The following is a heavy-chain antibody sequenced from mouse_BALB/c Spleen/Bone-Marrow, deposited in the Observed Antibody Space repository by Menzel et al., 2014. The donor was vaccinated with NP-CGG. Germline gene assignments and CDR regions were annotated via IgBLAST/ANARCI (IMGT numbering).Heavy chain of an antibody. J-gene: IGHJ4*01. D-gene: IGHD3-1*01. V-gene: IGHV3-8*02. Sequence: EVMLVESGPSLVKPSQTLSLTCSVTGDSITSGYWNWIRKFPGNKLEYMGFVSYSSTTYYIPSLKSRISITRDTSKNLYYLQLNSVTTEDSATYYCARSGSSGYHYYAMDYWGQGTSVTVSS. CDR3: ARSGSSGYHYYAMDY. CDR2: VSYSSTT. CDR1: GDSITSGY.